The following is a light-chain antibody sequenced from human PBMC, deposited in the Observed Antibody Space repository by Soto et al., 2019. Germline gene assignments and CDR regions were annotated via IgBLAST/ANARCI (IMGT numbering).Light chain of an antibody. CDR2: GNR. Sequence: QSVLTQPPSVSGAPGQRVTISCTGSSSNIGAGYDVHWYQQLPGTAPKLVIYGNRNRPSGVPDRFSGSNSGNTATLTISRVEAGDEADYYCQVWDSSSDHWVFGGGTKLTVL. CDR1: SSNIGAGYD. J-gene: IGLJ3*02. CDR3: QVWDSSSDHWV. V-gene: IGLV1-40*01.